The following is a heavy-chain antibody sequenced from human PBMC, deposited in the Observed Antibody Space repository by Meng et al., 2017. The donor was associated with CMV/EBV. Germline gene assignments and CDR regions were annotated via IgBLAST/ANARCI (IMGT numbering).Heavy chain of an antibody. CDR2: IYTSGST. CDR1: GGSIRMGSYH. V-gene: IGHV4-61*02. CDR3: ASVQGLGVS. J-gene: IGHJ4*02. Sequence: VPLPGSGYGLVKPSQTRPRLCTVSGGSIRMGSYHWSWIRQPPVKGLEWIGRIYTSGSTNYNPSLKSRVTISVDTSKNQFSLKLSSVTAADTAVYYCASVQGLGVSWGQGTLVTVSS. D-gene: IGHD3-10*01.